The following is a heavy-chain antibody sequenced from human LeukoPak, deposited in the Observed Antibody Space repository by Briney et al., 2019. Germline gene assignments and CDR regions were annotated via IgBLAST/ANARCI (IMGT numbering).Heavy chain of an antibody. J-gene: IGHJ4*02. D-gene: IGHD6-19*01. CDR2: IYYSGST. CDR1: GGSLSSSGYY. CDR3: ARQAPWGSSWRAVAGTTFDY. V-gene: IGHV4-39*01. Sequence: SETLSLTCTVSGGSLSSSGYYWGWVRQPPGKGLEWIGTIYYSGSTYYNPSLKSRVTISIDTSKNQFSLKLSSVTAADTAVYYCARQAPWGSSWRAVAGTTFDYWGQGTLVTVSS.